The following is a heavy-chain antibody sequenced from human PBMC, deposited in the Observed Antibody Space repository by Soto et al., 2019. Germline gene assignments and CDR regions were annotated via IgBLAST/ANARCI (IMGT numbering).Heavy chain of an antibody. D-gene: IGHD3-10*01. V-gene: IGHV3-48*02. CDR1: EVAFSRES. CDR2: ISSSSSSR. J-gene: IGHJ6*02. Sequence: GGSRTVAGAASEVAFSRESMNRVRQAPGKGLEWISYISSSSSSRYYADSVKGRFTISRDKAKNSLYLQMNSLRDEDTAVYYCARLKFTYYYGMDVWGQGTTVTVSS. CDR3: ARLKFTYYYGMDV.